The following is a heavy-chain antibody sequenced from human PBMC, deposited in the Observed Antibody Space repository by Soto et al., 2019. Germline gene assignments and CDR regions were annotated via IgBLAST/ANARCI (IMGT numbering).Heavy chain of an antibody. V-gene: IGHV3-72*01. CDR1: GFTFSDHY. CDR2: IRKKANSYTT. J-gene: IGHJ4*02. CDR3: ARISTLSYFDF. Sequence: GGSLRLSCAASGFTFSDHYMDWVRQAPGKGLEWVGRIRKKANSYTTEYAASVKGRFTISRDDSKNSMYLQLNSLKTEDTAVYFCARISTLSYFDFWGQGTRVTVSS.